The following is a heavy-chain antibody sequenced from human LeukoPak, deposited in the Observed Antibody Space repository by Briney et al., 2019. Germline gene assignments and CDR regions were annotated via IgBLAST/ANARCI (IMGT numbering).Heavy chain of an antibody. CDR2: ISYDGSNK. D-gene: IGHD6-13*01. V-gene: IGHV3-30-3*01. Sequence: GGSLRLSCAASGFSVSSNYVNWVRQAPGKGLEWVAVISYDGSNKYYADSVKGRFTISRDNSKNTLYLQMNSLRAEDTAVYYCARDYWVGYSSSWYSPDQARAEYFQHWGQGTLVTVSS. CDR1: GFSVSSNY. CDR3: ARDYWVGYSSSWYSPDQARAEYFQH. J-gene: IGHJ1*01.